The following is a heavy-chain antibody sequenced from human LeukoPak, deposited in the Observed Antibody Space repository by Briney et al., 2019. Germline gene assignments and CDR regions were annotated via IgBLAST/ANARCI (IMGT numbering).Heavy chain of an antibody. D-gene: IGHD1-26*01. J-gene: IGHJ3*02. CDR2: ISYDGSNK. CDR1: GFAFSSYA. CDR3: AREGGGSYFYAFDI. V-gene: IGHV3-30-3*01. Sequence: GGSLRLSCAASGFAFSSYAMHWVRQAPGKGLEWVAVISYDGSNKYYADSVKGRFTISRDNAKNSLYLQMNSLRAEDTAVYYCAREGGGSYFYAFDIWGQGTMVTVSS.